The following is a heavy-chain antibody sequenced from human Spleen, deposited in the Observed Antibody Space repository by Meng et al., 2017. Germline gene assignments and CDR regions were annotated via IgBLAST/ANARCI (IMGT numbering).Heavy chain of an antibody. D-gene: IGHD1-26*01. V-gene: IGHV6-1*01. CDR1: GDSVPSNSAA. Sequence: VQVDKCGPGMVTPPPHHALTCAIHGDSVPSNSAAWAWVRQSPARGLGWLGRKYYRSKWYNDYAVSVKSRITLNPDTSKNQFSLQLNSVTPEDTAVYYCAREGDVGYFDYWGQGTLVTVSS. J-gene: IGHJ4*02. CDR3: AREGDVGYFDY. CDR2: KYYRSKWYN.